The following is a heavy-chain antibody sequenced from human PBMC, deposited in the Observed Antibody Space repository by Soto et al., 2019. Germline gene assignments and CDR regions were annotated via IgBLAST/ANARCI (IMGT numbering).Heavy chain of an antibody. D-gene: IGHD3-16*01. V-gene: IGHV4-4*02. J-gene: IGHJ4*02. CDR1: NGSISNNDL. CDR2: INHSGTT. Sequence: QVQLQESGPGLVKPSGTLSLTCAVSNGSISNNDLWSWVRQPPGKGLEWIGEINHSGTTHYNPSLKSRVTILVDKSKNPFSLKLTSVTAADTAVYYCARGITFGGVIFDDWGQGTLVTVSS. CDR3: ARGITFGGVIFDD.